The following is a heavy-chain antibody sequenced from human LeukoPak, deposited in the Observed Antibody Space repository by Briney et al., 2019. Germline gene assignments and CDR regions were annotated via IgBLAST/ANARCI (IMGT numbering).Heavy chain of an antibody. CDR1: GGTFSSYT. CDR3: ASLSYDSSGYWNPGFDY. D-gene: IGHD3-22*01. Sequence: GASVKVSCKASGGTFSSYTISWVRQAPGQGLEWMGRIIPILGIANYAQKFQGRVTITADKSTSTAYMELSNLRSEDTAVYYCASLSYDSSGYWNPGFDYWGQGTLVTVSS. CDR2: IIPILGIA. J-gene: IGHJ4*02. V-gene: IGHV1-69*02.